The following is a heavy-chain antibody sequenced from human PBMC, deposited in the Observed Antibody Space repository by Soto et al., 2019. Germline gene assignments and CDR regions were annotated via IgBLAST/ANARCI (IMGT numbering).Heavy chain of an antibody. Sequence: LSLTCTVSGGSISSGGYYWSWIRQHPGKGLEWIGYIYYSGSAYYNPSLERRITMSVDTSKKQFSLKLTSVTAEDTAIYYCDGLKYSQIVSDPADRGRQRFDPWGQGALVAVSS. CDR1: GGSISSGGYY. J-gene: IGHJ5*02. CDR2: IYYSGSA. CDR3: DGLKYSQIVSDPADRGRQRFDP. D-gene: IGHD2-2*01. V-gene: IGHV4-31*03.